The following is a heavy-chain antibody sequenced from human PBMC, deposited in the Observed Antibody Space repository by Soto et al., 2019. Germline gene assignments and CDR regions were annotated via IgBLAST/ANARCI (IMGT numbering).Heavy chain of an antibody. V-gene: IGHV3-73*01. CDR3: SRDDSDWFFN. Sequence: PGGSLRVSCAAAGFTFGASAGQWVRQASGKGLEWLGRIGSKGETYATAYAASVKGRFTISRDDSKNTAYLQMNSLESEDTAVYYCSRDDSDWFFNWGRGTLVTAPQ. D-gene: IGHD3-9*01. J-gene: IGHJ4*02. CDR1: GFTFGASA. CDR2: IGSKGETYAT.